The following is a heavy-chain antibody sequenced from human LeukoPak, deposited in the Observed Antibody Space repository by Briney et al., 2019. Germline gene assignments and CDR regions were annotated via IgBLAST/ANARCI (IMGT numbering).Heavy chain of an antibody. CDR3: ARLMVRGVIIGRSYYYGMDV. V-gene: IGHV3-53*01. Sequence: GGSLRLSCAASGFTVSSNYMSWVRQAPGKGLEWVSVIYSGGSTYYADSVKGRFTISRDNSKNTLYLQMNSLRAEDTAVYYCARLMVRGVIIGRSYYYGMDVWGQGTTVTVSS. CDR1: GFTVSSNY. CDR2: IYSGGST. J-gene: IGHJ6*02. D-gene: IGHD3-10*01.